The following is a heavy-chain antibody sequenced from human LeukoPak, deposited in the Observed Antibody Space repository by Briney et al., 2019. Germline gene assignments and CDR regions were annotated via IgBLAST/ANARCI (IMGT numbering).Heavy chain of an antibody. CDR3: ARAPVDYYDSSGYDAFDI. CDR1: GGSISSYY. Sequence: PSETLSLTCTVSGGSISSYYWGWIRQPAGKGLEWIGRIYTSGSTNYNPSLKSRVTMSVDTSKNQFSLKLSSVTAADTAVYYCARAPVDYYDSSGYDAFDIWGQGTMVTVSS. D-gene: IGHD3-22*01. V-gene: IGHV4-4*07. J-gene: IGHJ3*02. CDR2: IYTSGST.